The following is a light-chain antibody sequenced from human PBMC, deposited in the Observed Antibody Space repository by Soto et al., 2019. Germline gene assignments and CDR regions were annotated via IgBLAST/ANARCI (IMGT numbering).Light chain of an antibody. Sequence: EIVLTQSPATLSLSPGERATLSCRASQSISRYLAWYQQKPGQSPSLLIYDSSNSPTGIPARFIGSGSGTDFSLPISSREPEDFAVDYFQQRSSGPAFTFGQGTKLEIK. J-gene: IGKJ2*01. V-gene: IGKV3-11*01. CDR2: DSS. CDR1: QSISRY. CDR3: QQRSSGPAFT.